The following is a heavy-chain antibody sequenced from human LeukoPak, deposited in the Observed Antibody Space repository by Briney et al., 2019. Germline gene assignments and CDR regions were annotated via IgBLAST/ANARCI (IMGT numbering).Heavy chain of an antibody. CDR3: AADGGSSSRYAFDI. CDR2: IVVGSGNT. Sequence: ASVKVSCKASGFTFTSSAMQWVRQARGQRLEWIGWIVVGSGNTNYAQKFQERVTITRDMSTSTAYMELSSLRSEDTAVYYCAADGGSSSRYAFDIWGQGTMVTVSS. J-gene: IGHJ3*02. V-gene: IGHV1-58*02. D-gene: IGHD6-13*01. CDR1: GFTFTSSA.